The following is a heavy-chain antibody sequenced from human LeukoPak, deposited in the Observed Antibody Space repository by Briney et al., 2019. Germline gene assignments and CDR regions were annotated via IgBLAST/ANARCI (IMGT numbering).Heavy chain of an antibody. CDR3: ARGDEDDYVWGTYHRFDY. Sequence: SETLSLTCAVYGGSFSGFYWSWIRQPPGKGLEWIGEINHRGSTNYNPSLKSRVTISVDTSKNQFSLKLGSVTAADTAVYYCARGDEDDYVWGTYHRFDYWGQGTLVTVSS. J-gene: IGHJ4*02. V-gene: IGHV4-34*01. D-gene: IGHD3-16*02. CDR1: GGSFSGFY. CDR2: INHRGST.